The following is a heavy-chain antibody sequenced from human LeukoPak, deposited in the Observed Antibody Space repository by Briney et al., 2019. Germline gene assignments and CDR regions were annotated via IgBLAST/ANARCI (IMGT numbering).Heavy chain of an antibody. CDR3: ARSVGSERDFDY. V-gene: IGHV4-59*01. CDR2: IYYSGST. Sequence: SETLSLTCTVSGGSLNSYYWGWIRQSTGKGLEWIGYIYYSGSTNYNPSLKSRVTISVDTSKNQFSLKLSSVTAADTAVYYCARSVGSERDFDYWGQGTLVTVSS. J-gene: IGHJ4*02. CDR1: GGSLNSYY. D-gene: IGHD1-26*01.